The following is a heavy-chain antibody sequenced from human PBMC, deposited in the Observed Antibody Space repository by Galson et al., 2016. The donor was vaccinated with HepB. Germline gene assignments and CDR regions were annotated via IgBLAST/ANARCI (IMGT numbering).Heavy chain of an antibody. CDR2: IIPILDTS. CDR3: AREPSGAGWYYDY. J-gene: IGHJ4*02. Sequence: SVKVSCKASRDTFNNYGIRWVRQAPGQGLEWVGGIIPILDTSNYAQKFQGRVTITADESTNTAYMELSSLRFEDTAVYYCAREPSGAGWYYDYWGQGTPVTVSS. CDR1: RDTFNNYG. D-gene: IGHD1-26*01. V-gene: IGHV1-69*13.